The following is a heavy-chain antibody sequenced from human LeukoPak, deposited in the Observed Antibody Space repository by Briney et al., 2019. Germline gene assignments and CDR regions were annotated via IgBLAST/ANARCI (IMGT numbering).Heavy chain of an antibody. J-gene: IGHJ5*02. CDR2: ISWNSGSI. V-gene: IGHV3-9*01. D-gene: IGHD3-10*01. CDR1: GFTFDDYA. Sequence: GGSLRLSCAASGFTFDDYAMHWVRHAPGKGLEWVSGISWNSGSIGYADSVKGRFTISRDNAKNSLYLQMNSLRAEDTALYYCAKDIYYGSGKGFDPWGQGTLVTVSS. CDR3: AKDIYYGSGKGFDP.